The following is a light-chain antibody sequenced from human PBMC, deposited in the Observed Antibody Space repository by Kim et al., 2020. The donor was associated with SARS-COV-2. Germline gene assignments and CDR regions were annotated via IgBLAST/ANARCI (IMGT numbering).Light chain of an antibody. V-gene: IGLV3-21*04. CDR2: YDR. J-gene: IGLJ2*01. CDR3: QVWDSSSDHVV. CDR1: NIETKS. Sequence: SYELTQPPSVSVAPGKTARITCGGDNIETKSVHWYQQKPGQAPVVVIYYDRDRPSGIPERFSGSNSGNAATLTISRVEAGDEADYYCQVWDSSSDHVVFGGGTQLTVL.